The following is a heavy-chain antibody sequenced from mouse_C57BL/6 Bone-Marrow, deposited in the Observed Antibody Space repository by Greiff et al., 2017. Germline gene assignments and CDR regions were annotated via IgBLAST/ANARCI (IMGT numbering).Heavy chain of an antibody. CDR2: IRYSGST. CDR1: GYSITSGYV. D-gene: IGHD1-1*01. J-gene: IGHJ1*03. CDR3: ARGGVGADGYLDV. V-gene: IGHV3-1*01. Sequence: EVKLMESGPGMVKPSPSLSLSCTVTGYSITSGYVWHWIRHLPGNKLEWMGFIRYSGSTNYNPSLKSRISITHDTSTNHFFLKLNTVTTEDTATDDGARGGVGADGYLDVWGTGTTVTVSA.